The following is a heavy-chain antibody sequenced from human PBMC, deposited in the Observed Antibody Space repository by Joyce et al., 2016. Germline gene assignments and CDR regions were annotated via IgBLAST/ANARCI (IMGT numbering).Heavy chain of an antibody. CDR2: IYSRAGT. D-gene: IGHD2-2*01. CDR3: ARQDCSSASGFSYYSYYYMDV. V-gene: IGHV4-39*01. CDR1: GVSISISSCY. Sequence: QLHLQESGPGLVKSSETLSLTCTVSGVSISISSCYWGWIRQPPGKGLEWIASIYSRAGTYYTPPLRNRVTISVDTSKNQFSLRLSAVTAADTAVYYCARQDCSSASGFSYYSYYYMDVWGKGTTVTVSS. J-gene: IGHJ6*03.